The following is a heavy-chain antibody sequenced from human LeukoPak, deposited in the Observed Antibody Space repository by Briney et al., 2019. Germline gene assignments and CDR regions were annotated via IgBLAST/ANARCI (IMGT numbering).Heavy chain of an antibody. Sequence: PGGSLRLSCAASGFIFSSYAMHWVRQAPGKGLEWVAVISYDGSNKYYADSVKGRFTISRDNSKNTLYLQMNSLRAEDTAVHYCARTQTAYCGGDCYSIDYWGQGTTVTVSS. CDR2: ISYDGSNK. D-gene: IGHD2-21*02. CDR1: GFIFSSYA. CDR3: ARTQTAYCGGDCYSIDY. V-gene: IGHV3-30-3*01. J-gene: IGHJ4*03.